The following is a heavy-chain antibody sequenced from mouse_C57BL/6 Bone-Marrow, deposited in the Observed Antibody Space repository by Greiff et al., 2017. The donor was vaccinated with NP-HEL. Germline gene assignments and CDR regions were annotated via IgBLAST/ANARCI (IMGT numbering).Heavy chain of an antibody. D-gene: IGHD1-1*01. V-gene: IGHV1-81*01. CDR1: GYTFTSYG. CDR2: IYPRSGNT. CDR3: ARLGYYGSSPYWYFDV. Sequence: VKLVESGAELARPGASVKLSCKASGYTFTSYGISWVKQRTGQGLEWIGEIYPRSGNTYYNEKFKGKATLTADKSSSTAYMELRSLTSEDSAVYFCARLGYYGSSPYWYFDVWGTGTTVTVSS. J-gene: IGHJ1*03.